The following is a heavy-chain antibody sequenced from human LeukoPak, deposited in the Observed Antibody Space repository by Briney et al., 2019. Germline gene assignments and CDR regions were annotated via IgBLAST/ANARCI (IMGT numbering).Heavy chain of an antibody. CDR3: ASERDYYDSSGYPY. D-gene: IGHD3-22*01. CDR2: IYYSGST. Sequence: EPSETLSLTCTVSGGSISSSSYYWGWIRQPPGKGLEWIGSIYYSGSTYYNPSLKSRVTISVDTSKNQFSLKLSSVTAADTAVYYCASERDYYDSSGYPYWGQGTLVTVSS. CDR1: GGSISSSSYY. J-gene: IGHJ4*02. V-gene: IGHV4-39*01.